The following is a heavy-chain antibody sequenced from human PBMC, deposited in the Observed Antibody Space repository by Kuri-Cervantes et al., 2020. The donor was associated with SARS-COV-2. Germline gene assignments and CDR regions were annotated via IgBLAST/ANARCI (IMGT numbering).Heavy chain of an antibody. CDR2: INHSGST. CDR1: GGSFSGYY. V-gene: IGHV4-34*01. CDR3: ARVVLSRLTTVTNYYYYYYFMDV. D-gene: IGHD4-17*01. Sequence: SEILSLTCAVYGGSFSGYYWSWIRQPPGKGLEWIGKINHSGSTNYNPSLKSRVTISVDTSKNQFSLKLRSVTAADTAVYYCARVVLSRLTTVTNYYYYYYFMDVWGKGTPVTVSS. J-gene: IGHJ6*03.